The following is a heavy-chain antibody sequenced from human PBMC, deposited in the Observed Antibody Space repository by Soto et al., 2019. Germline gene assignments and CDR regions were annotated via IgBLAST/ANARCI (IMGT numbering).Heavy chain of an antibody. CDR2: ISDDGSTK. CDR1: GFTLSNYG. J-gene: IGHJ6*02. D-gene: IGHD3-3*02. Sequence: QVRLVEAGGGVIQPGKSLRLSCVASGFTLSNYGMPWVRLAPGRGLERVAVISDDGSTKYYGDSVKGRFTISRDNSITTLYLQRNSLRAEDTALSYCAKDQLSHFWSGFPPYYSYTMDVWGPGTTVTVSS. CDR3: AKDQLSHFWSGFPPYYSYTMDV. V-gene: IGHV3-30*18.